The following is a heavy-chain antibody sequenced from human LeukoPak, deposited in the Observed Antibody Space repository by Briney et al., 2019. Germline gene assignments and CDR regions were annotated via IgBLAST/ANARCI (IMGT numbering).Heavy chain of an antibody. V-gene: IGHV1-2*02. CDR3: ARDFFGGYVSYYMDV. Sequence: GASVKVSCKASGYTFTGYYMHWVRQAPGQGLEWMGWINPNSGGTNYAQKFQGRVTMTRDTSISTAYMELSRLRSDDTAVYYCARDFFGGYVSYYMDVWGKGTTVTVSS. CDR1: GYTFTGYY. D-gene: IGHD5-12*01. J-gene: IGHJ6*03. CDR2: INPNSGGT.